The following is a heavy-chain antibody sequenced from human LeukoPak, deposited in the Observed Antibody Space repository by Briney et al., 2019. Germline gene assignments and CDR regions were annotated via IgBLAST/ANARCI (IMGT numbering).Heavy chain of an antibody. CDR1: GYTFFTYG. V-gene: IGHV1-18*01. CDR3: ARQYGDNSGSLDH. Sequence: GASVEVSCKASGYTFFTYGVTWVRQAPGQGLEWMGWISTYNGNTIAQKFQGRVTLTTDTSTSTAYMELRSLKSDDTAAYYCARQYGDNSGSLDHWGQGTPVTVSS. J-gene: IGHJ4*02. D-gene: IGHD4-23*01. CDR2: ISTYNGNT.